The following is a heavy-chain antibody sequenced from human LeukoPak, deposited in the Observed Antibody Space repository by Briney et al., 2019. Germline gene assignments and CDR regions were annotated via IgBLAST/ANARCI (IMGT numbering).Heavy chain of an antibody. Sequence: ASVKVSCKASGGTFSSYAISWVRQAPGQGLEWMGGIIPIFGTANYAQKFQGRVTITADKSTSTAYMELSSLRSEDTAVYYCAGTDAYSSSFRAAFDIWGQGTMVTVSS. CDR2: IIPIFGTA. CDR3: AGTDAYSSSFRAAFDI. V-gene: IGHV1-69*06. J-gene: IGHJ3*02. D-gene: IGHD6-6*01. CDR1: GGTFSSYA.